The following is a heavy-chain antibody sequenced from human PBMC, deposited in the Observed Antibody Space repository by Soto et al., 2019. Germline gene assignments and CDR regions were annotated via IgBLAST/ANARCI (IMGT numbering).Heavy chain of an antibody. Sequence: QVQLQQWGAGLLKPSETLSLACAVYGGSFSGYYWSCIRQPPGKGLEWIGEINHSGSTNHNPSLKSRVTMSVDTSKSQFSLKLSSVAAADTAVYYCARTSRFDSWGQGTLVTVSS. J-gene: IGHJ4*02. CDR1: GGSFSGYY. V-gene: IGHV4-34*01. D-gene: IGHD6-6*01. CDR3: ARTSRFDS. CDR2: INHSGST.